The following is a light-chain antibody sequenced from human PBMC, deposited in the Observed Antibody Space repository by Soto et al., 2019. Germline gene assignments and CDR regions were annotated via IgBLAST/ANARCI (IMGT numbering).Light chain of an antibody. CDR2: DVS. Sequence: DIQITQSPPTLSASVGDRVTIACRASQSISSWLAWYQQRPGKAPNLLIYDVSSLESGVPSRFSGSGSGTEFTLTISSLQPDDFATYYCQQYTNYPWTFGQGTKLEIK. J-gene: IGKJ1*01. V-gene: IGKV1-5*01. CDR1: QSISSW. CDR3: QQYTNYPWT.